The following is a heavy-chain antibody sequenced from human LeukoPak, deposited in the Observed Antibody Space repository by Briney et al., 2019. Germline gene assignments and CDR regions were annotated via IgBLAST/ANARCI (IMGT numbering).Heavy chain of an antibody. J-gene: IGHJ5*02. CDR1: GGSISRSSYY. V-gene: IGHV4-39*07. CDR3: ARDSRSSSGWYQWFDP. D-gene: IGHD6-19*01. CDR2: IYYRGRT. Sequence: SETLSLTCTVSGGSISRSSYYWRWIRQPPGKGLEWYGCIYYRGRTYYNPYLKSRVTISVDTYKNQFSLKLSSVTAADTAVYYCARDSRSSSGWYQWFDPWGQGTLVTVSS.